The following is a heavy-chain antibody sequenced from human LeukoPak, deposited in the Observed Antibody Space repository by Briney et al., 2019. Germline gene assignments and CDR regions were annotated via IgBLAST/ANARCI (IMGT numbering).Heavy chain of an antibody. D-gene: IGHD4-17*01. CDR1: GFTFSNAW. J-gene: IGHJ6*03. V-gene: IGHV3-15*01. Sequence: GGSLRLSCAASGFTFSNAWMSWVRQAPGKGLEWVGRIKSKTDGGTTDYAAPVKGRFTISRDDSKNTLYLQMNSLKTEDTAVYYCTTEETYGYYYYYMDVWGKGTTVTISS. CDR3: TTEETYGYYYYYMDV. CDR2: IKSKTDGGTT.